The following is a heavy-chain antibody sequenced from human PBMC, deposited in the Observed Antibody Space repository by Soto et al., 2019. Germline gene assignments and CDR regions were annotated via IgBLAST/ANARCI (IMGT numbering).Heavy chain of an antibody. CDR1: GYTFTSYD. V-gene: IGHV1-8*01. Sequence: QVQLGQSGAEVKKPGASVKVSCKASGYTFTSYDINWVRQANGQGLEWMGWMNPNSANTGFSQTLQGRVTMTRNTPLSTAYMELSSLGSEAPAVYYCARERRSGWLDYWGQGTLVAVSS. CDR3: ARERRSGWLDY. D-gene: IGHD6-19*01. CDR2: MNPNSANT. J-gene: IGHJ4*02.